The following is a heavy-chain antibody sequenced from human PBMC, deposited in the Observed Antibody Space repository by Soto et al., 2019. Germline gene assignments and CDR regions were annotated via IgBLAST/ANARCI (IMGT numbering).Heavy chain of an antibody. D-gene: IGHD3-22*01. CDR1: GGTFNSYA. V-gene: IGHV1-69*13. Sequence: SVKVSCQASGGTFNSYAISWVLQAPGQGLEWMGGIIPIFGTADDAQKFQGRVTITAVESTSTAYMELSSLSSEDTAVYYCASHYDGGAYYYRGLDYWGQGTLVTVSS. CDR2: IIPIFGTA. J-gene: IGHJ4*02. CDR3: ASHYDGGAYYYRGLDY.